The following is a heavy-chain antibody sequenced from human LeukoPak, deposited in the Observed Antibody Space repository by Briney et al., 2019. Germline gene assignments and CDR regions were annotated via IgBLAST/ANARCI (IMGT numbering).Heavy chain of an antibody. CDR1: GFTFSSYS. CDR3: AKSESYRFDY. V-gene: IGHV3-48*02. Sequence: GGSLRLSCEASGFTFSSYSMNWVRLAPGKGLEWVSFISSSSTTIYYADSVKGRFTISRDNAKNSLYLQVNSLRDEDTAVYYCAKSESYRFDYWGQGTLVTVSS. D-gene: IGHD1-26*01. CDR2: ISSSSTTI. J-gene: IGHJ4*02.